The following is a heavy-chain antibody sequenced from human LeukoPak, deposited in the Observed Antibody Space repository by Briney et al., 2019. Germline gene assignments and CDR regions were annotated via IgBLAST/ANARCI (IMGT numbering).Heavy chain of an antibody. Sequence: SETLSLTCTVSGGSISSGGYYWSWIRQHPGKGLEWIGYIYYSGSTYYNPSLKSRVTISVDTSKNQSSLKLSSVTAADTAVYYCARGRRRYYDSSGYDDYWGQGTLVTVSS. CDR2: IYYSGST. D-gene: IGHD3-22*01. CDR3: ARGRRRYYDSSGYDDY. CDR1: GGSISSGGYY. V-gene: IGHV4-31*03. J-gene: IGHJ4*02.